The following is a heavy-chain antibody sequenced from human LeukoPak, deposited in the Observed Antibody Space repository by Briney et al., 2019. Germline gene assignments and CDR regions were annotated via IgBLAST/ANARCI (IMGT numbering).Heavy chain of an antibody. J-gene: IGHJ4*02. V-gene: IGHV4-59*08. CDR3: ARHRIGTTMVRGVPRGFDY. CDR1: GGSISSYY. Sequence: SETLSLTCTVSGGSISSYYWSWIRQPPGKGLEWIGYIYYSGSTNYNPSLKSRVTISVDTSKNQFSLKLSSVTAADTAVYYCARHRIGTTMVRGVPRGFDYWGQGTLVTVSS. D-gene: IGHD3-10*01. CDR2: IYYSGST.